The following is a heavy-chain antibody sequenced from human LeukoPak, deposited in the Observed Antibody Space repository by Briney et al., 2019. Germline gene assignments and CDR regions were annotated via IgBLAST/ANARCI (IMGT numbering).Heavy chain of an antibody. D-gene: IGHD4-23*01. CDR3: ARQGIGGNYFDY. J-gene: IGHJ4*02. V-gene: IGHV4-39*01. Sequence: PSETLSLTCTVSGGSISSSSYYWGWIRQSPGKGLEWIGSIYYSGSTYYNPSLKSRVTISVDTSKNQFSLKLSSVTAADTAVYYCARQGIGGNYFDYWGQGTLVTVSS. CDR1: GGSISSSSYY. CDR2: IYYSGST.